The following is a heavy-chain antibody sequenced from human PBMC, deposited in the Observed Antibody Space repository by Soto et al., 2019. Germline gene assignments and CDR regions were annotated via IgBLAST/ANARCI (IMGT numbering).Heavy chain of an antibody. CDR3: ARLPSRHLVDY. J-gene: IGHJ4*02. D-gene: IGHD3-3*02. CDR1: GVSINRSGYY. CDR2: MFYGVST. Sequence: SETLYLTCTISGVSINRSGYYWGWIRQPPGKGLEWIGSMFYGVSTYYNPSLKSRVTVSVDTSKNQFSLNLRSVTAADTAVYYCARLPSRHLVDYWGQGTLVTVSS. V-gene: IGHV4-39*01.